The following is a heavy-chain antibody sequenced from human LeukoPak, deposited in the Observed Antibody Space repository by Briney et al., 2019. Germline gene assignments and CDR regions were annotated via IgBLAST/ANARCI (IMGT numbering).Heavy chain of an antibody. CDR3: ARDSVYCSSTSCYGYYYGMDV. J-gene: IGHJ6*02. D-gene: IGHD2-2*01. Sequence: PGGSLRLSCAASGFTLSSYSMNWARQAPGKGLEWVSYISSSSSTIYYADSVKGRFTISRDNAKNSLYLQMNSLRAEDTAVYYCARDSVYCSSTSCYGYYYGMDVWGQGTTVTVSS. V-gene: IGHV3-48*01. CDR1: GFTLSSYS. CDR2: ISSSSSTI.